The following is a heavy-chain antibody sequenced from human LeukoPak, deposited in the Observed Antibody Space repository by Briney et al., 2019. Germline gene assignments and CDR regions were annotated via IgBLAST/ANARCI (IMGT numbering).Heavy chain of an antibody. CDR2: ISGSGGST. Sequence: GGSLRLSCAASGFTFSSYAMSWVRQAPGKGLEWVSAISGSGGSTYYADSVEGRFTISRDNSKNTLYLQMNSLRAEDTAVYYCAKGAYGSGSYYTDYWGQGTLVTVSS. D-gene: IGHD3-10*01. CDR1: GFTFSSYA. V-gene: IGHV3-23*01. J-gene: IGHJ4*02. CDR3: AKGAYGSGSYYTDY.